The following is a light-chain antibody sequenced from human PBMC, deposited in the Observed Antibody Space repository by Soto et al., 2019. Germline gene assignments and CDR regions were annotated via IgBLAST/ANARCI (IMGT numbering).Light chain of an antibody. CDR3: QSYDGSLRGVV. J-gene: IGLJ2*01. CDR1: SSNIGTYT. Sequence: QSVLAQPPSASGTPGQRVTVSCSGSSSNIGTYTVNWYQQFPGTAPKLLIYSDDQWPSGVPDRFSGSKSGTSASLAITGLQAEDEAAYYCQSYDGSLRGVVFGGGTKVTVL. CDR2: SDD. V-gene: IGLV1-44*01.